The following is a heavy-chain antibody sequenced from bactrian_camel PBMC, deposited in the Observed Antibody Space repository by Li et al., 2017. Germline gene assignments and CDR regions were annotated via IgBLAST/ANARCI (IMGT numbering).Heavy chain of an antibody. CDR2: INAGGDNT. V-gene: IGHV3S31*01. D-gene: IGHD1*01. Sequence: VQLVESGGGLAQPGGSLNLSCAASGFGFSYYAMSWLRQAPGKGLEWVSGINAGGDNTYYANSVKGRFEISCRDAQDTLRPWRLYAYNMGASGPRSPSP. CDR1: GFGFSYYA. J-gene: IGHJ4*01.